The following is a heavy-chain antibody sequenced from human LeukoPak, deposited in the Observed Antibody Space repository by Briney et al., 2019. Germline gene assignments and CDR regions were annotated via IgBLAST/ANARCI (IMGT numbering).Heavy chain of an antibody. CDR2: IYYSGST. Sequence: SETLSLTCTVSGGSVSSYYWSWIRQPSGKGLEWIGYIYYSGSTNYNPSLKSRVTISEDTSKNQFSLKLSSVTAADTAVYYCARDAYYYGSGSYWSWFDPWGQGTLVTVSS. J-gene: IGHJ5*02. D-gene: IGHD3-10*01. V-gene: IGHV4-59*02. CDR1: GGSVSSYY. CDR3: ARDAYYYGSGSYWSWFDP.